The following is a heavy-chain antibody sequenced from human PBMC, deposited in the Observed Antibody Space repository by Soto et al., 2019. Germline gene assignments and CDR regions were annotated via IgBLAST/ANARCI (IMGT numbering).Heavy chain of an antibody. CDR2: ITGSGGST. CDR3: AKDRRKVRGIISPYYFSGMDV. D-gene: IGHD3-10*01. CDR1: RFTFSNYA. Sequence: PGGSLRLSCAASRFTFSNYAMSWVRQAPGKGLEWVSVITGSGGSTNYADSVKGRFTISRDNSKNTLYLQMNSLRAEDTAVYYCAKDRRKVRGIISPYYFSGMDVWGQGTTVTVSS. V-gene: IGHV3-23*01. J-gene: IGHJ6*02.